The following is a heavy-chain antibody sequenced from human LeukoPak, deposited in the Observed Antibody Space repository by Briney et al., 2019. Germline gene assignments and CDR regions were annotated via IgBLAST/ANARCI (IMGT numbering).Heavy chain of an antibody. J-gene: IGHJ4*02. V-gene: IGHV3-11*01. CDR1: GFTFNDYY. CDR2: ISSSGSTI. CDR3: AKDSSRQYYYGSGSYRYRYEKFDY. Sequence: GGSLRLSCAASGFTFNDYYMSWIRQAPGKGLEWVSSISSSGSTIYYADSLKGRFTISRDNSKNTLYLQMNSLRAEDTAVYYCAKDSSRQYYYGSGSYRYRYEKFDYWGQGTLVTVSS. D-gene: IGHD3-10*01.